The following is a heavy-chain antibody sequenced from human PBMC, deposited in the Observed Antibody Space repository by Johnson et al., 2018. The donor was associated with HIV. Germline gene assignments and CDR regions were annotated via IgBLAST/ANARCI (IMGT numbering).Heavy chain of an antibody. CDR1: GFTFNDHW. CDR3: AKGLVYADPDDAFDI. J-gene: IGHJ3*02. D-gene: IGHD2-8*01. V-gene: IGHV3-74*02. Sequence: MLLVESGGGVVQPGGSLRLSCGASGFTFNDHWMQWVRQAPGKGLVWVSRINGDGSRTSYADSVKGRFTISRDNSKNTLYLQMNSLRAEDTAVYYCAKGLVYADPDDAFDIWGQGTMVTVSS. CDR2: INGDGSRT.